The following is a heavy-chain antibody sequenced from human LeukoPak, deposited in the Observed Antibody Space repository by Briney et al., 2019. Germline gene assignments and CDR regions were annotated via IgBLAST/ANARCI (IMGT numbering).Heavy chain of an antibody. D-gene: IGHD5-18*01. V-gene: IGHV4-59*12. CDR2: IYYSGST. J-gene: IGHJ4*02. CDR1: GGSISSYY. CDR3: ARGRDSYGLVPDYFDY. Sequence: SETLSLTCTVSGGSISSYYWSWIRQPPGKGLEWIGYIYYSGSTNYNSSLKSRVTISVDTSKNQFSLKLSSVTAADTAVYYCARGRDSYGLVPDYFDYWGQGTLVTVSS.